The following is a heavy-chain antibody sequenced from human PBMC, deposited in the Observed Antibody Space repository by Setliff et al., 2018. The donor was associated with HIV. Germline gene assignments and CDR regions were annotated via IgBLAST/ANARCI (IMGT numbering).Heavy chain of an antibody. V-gene: IGHV4-39*01. CDR1: GGSISNSSYY. CDR3: ARWHPPYGFWEEDY. J-gene: IGHJ4*02. CDR2: LFYNGNT. Sequence: SETLSLTCTVSGGSISNSSYYWGWVRQPPGKGLELIGNLFYNGNTYYNPSLKSRVTISVDTSKNQFSLKLSSVTAADTAVHYCARWHPPYGFWEEDYWGQGTLVTVSS. D-gene: IGHD3-10*01.